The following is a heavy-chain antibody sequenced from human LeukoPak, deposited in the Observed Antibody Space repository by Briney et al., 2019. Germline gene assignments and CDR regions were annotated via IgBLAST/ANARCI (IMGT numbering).Heavy chain of an antibody. J-gene: IGHJ5*02. D-gene: IGHD2-2*01. CDR2: INHSGST. CDR1: GGSFSGYY. V-gene: IGHV4-34*01. Sequence: SETLSLTCAVYGGSFSGYYWSWIRQPPGKGLEWIGEINHSGSTNYNPSLKSRFTISVDTSKNQFSLKLSSVTAADTAVYYCARDPYCSSTSCERWFDPWGQGTLVTVSS. CDR3: ARDPYCSSTSCERWFDP.